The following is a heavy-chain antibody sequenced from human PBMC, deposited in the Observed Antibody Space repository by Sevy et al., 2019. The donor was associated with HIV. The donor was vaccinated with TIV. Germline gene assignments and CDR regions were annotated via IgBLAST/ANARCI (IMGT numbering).Heavy chain of an antibody. CDR2: IYYSGST. Sequence: SETLSLTCTVSGGSISSGTYYWGWIRRPPGKGLEWIGTIYYSGSTYYNSSLKSRVTISVDTSKNQFSLKLSSVTAADTAVYYCARHRNSLDMAAAANWFDPWGQGTLVTVSS. CDR3: ARHRNSLDMAAAANWFDP. V-gene: IGHV4-39*01. J-gene: IGHJ5*02. CDR1: GGSISSGTYY. D-gene: IGHD6-13*01.